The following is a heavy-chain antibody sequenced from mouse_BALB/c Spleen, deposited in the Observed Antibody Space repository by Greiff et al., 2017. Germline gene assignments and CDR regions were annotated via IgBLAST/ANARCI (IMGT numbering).Heavy chain of an antibody. CDR1: GFAFSSYD. Sequence: EVKLVESGGGLVKPGGSLKLSCAASGFAFSSYDMSWVRQTPEKRLEWVAYISSGGGSTYYPDTVKGRFTISRDNAKNTLYLQMSSLKSEDTAMYYCARHREGYYYAMDYWGQGTSVTVSS. CDR2: ISSGGGST. J-gene: IGHJ4*01. D-gene: IGHD3-3*01. CDR3: ARHREGYYYAMDY. V-gene: IGHV5-12-1*01.